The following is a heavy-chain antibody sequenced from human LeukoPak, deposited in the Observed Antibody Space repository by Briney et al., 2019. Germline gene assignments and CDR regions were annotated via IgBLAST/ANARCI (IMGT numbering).Heavy chain of an antibody. Sequence: GASVKVSCKASGGTFSSYAISWVRQAPGQGLEWMGGIIPILGTANYAQKFQGRVTITADESTSTAYMELSSLRSEDTAVYYCARDYRGSSFADDAFDIWGQGTMVTVSS. J-gene: IGHJ3*02. V-gene: IGHV1-69*13. CDR3: ARDYRGSSFADDAFDI. CDR1: GGTFSSYA. CDR2: IIPILGTA. D-gene: IGHD6-6*01.